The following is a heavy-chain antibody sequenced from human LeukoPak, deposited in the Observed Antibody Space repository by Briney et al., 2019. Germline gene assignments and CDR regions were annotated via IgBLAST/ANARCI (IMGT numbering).Heavy chain of an antibody. V-gene: IGHV3-72*01. J-gene: IGHJ4*02. CDR3: ARVGVYNWNYYFDY. D-gene: IGHD1-7*01. CDR1: GFTFSDHY. Sequence: QPGGSLRLSCAASGFTFSDHYMDWVRQAPGKGLEWVGRIGNKAHGYTTQYAASVKGRFTISRGDSKNSLYLQMNSLKTEDTAVYYCARVGVYNWNYYFDYWGQGTLVTVSS. CDR2: IGNKAHGYTT.